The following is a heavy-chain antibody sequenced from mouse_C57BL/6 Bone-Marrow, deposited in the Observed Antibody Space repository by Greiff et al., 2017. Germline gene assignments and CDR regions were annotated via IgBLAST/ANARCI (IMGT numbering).Heavy chain of an antibody. CDR2: IDPSDSYT. CDR3: ARVYDGYYLSWYFDY. Sequence: QVQLQQPGAELVKPGASVKLSCKASGYTFTSYWMQWVKQRPGQGLEWIGEIDPSDSYTNYNQKFKGQATLTVDTSSSTAYMQLSSLTSEDSAVYYCARVYDGYYLSWYFDYWGQGTTLTVSS. CDR1: GYTFTSYW. V-gene: IGHV1-50*01. D-gene: IGHD2-3*01. J-gene: IGHJ2*01.